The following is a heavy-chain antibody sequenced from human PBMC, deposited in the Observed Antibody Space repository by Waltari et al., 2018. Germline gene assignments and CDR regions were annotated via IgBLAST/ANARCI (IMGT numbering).Heavy chain of an antibody. V-gene: IGHV4-39*01. D-gene: IGHD6-19*01. CDR3: ARNPHPGIAVADSFDY. CDR2: IYYSGST. Sequence: QLQLQESGPGLVKPSETLSLTCTVSGGSISSSSYYWGWIRPPPGKGLEWIGSIYYSGSTYYNPSLKSRVTISVDTSKNQFSLKLSSVTAADTAVYYCARNPHPGIAVADSFDYWGQGTLVTVSS. J-gene: IGHJ4*02. CDR1: GGSISSSSYY.